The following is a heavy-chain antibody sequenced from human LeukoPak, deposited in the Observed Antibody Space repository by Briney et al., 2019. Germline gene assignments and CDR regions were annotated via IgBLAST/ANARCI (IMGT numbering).Heavy chain of an antibody. J-gene: IGHJ3*02. CDR2: IKSKTDGGTT. Sequence: GGSLRLSCAASGFSFRNAWMSWVRQAPGKGLEWVGRIKSKTDGGTTDYAAPVKGRFTISRDDSKNTLYLQMNSLKTEDTAVYYCTTVWNCGGDCSDAFDIWGRGTMVTVSS. CDR3: TTVWNCGGDCSDAFDI. CDR1: GFSFRNAW. V-gene: IGHV3-15*01. D-gene: IGHD2-21*02.